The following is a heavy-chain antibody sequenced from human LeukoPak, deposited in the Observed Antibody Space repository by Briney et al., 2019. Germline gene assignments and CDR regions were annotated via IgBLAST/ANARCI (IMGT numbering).Heavy chain of an antibody. D-gene: IGHD6-19*01. Sequence: SGTLSLTCAVSGGFISSSNWWSWVRQPPGKGLEWIGEIYHSGSTNYNPSLKSRVTISVDTSKNQFSLKLSSVTAADTAVYYCARHFGYSSGWSLGTERGEFDYWGQGTLVTVSS. CDR3: ARHFGYSSGWSLGTERGEFDY. V-gene: IGHV4-4*02. J-gene: IGHJ4*02. CDR1: GGFISSSNW. CDR2: IYHSGST.